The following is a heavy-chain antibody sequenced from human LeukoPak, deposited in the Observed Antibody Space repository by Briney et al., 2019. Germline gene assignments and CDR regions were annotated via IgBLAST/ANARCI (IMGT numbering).Heavy chain of an antibody. CDR2: ISAYNGNT. J-gene: IGHJ4*02. V-gene: IGHV1-18*01. Sequence: EASVKVSCKASGYTFTSYGISWVRQAPGQGLEWMGWISAYNGNTNYAQKLQGRVTMTTDTSTSTAYMELRSLRSDDTAVYYCARDKYYYGSGSLPGFDYWGQGTLVTVSS. CDR3: ARDKYYYGSGSLPGFDY. D-gene: IGHD3-10*01. CDR1: GYTFTSYG.